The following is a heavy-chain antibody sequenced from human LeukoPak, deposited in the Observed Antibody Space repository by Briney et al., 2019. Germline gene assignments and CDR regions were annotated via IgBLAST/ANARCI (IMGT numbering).Heavy chain of an antibody. Sequence: GSLRLSCAASGFTFSSSALSWIRQPPGKGLEWIGEINHSGSTNYNPSLKSRVTISVDTSKNQFSLKLSSVTAADTAVYYCASHQQQLARGWFDPWGQGTLVTVSS. J-gene: IGHJ5*02. CDR1: GFTFSSSA. V-gene: IGHV4-34*01. CDR3: ASHQQQLARGWFDP. CDR2: INHSGST. D-gene: IGHD6-13*01.